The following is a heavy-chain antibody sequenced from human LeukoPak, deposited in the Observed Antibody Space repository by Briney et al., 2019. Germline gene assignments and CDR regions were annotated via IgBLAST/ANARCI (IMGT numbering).Heavy chain of an antibody. J-gene: IGHJ4*02. CDR3: ARWAGVTDQ. CDR1: GFTFENYW. Sequence: GGSLRLSCAASGFTFENYWMSWVRQVPRKGPEWVANIKQDGSVEHYLDSVKGRFTITRDNAKNSLFLQMNSLIAEDTAVYYCARWAGVTDQWGQGTLVTVSS. D-gene: IGHD5-18*01. CDR2: IKQDGSVE. V-gene: IGHV3-7*01.